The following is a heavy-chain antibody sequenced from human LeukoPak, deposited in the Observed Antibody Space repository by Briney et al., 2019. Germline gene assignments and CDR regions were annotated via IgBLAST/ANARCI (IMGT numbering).Heavy chain of an antibody. CDR2: IKQDGSEK. J-gene: IGHJ4*02. D-gene: IGHD6-19*01. Sequence: GGSLRLSCAASEFTFSKYWMSWVRQAPGKGLEWVANIKQDGSEKYYVDSVKGRFTISRDNAKNSLYLQMNSLRAEDTAVYYCASWPAGWYGEDSWGQGTLVTVSS. CDR1: EFTFSKYW. V-gene: IGHV3-7*03. CDR3: ASWPAGWYGEDS.